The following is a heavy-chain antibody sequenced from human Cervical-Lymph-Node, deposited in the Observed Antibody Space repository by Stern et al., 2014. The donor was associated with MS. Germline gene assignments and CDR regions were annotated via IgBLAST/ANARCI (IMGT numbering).Heavy chain of an antibody. V-gene: IGHV2-5*02. Sequence: QITLKESGPTLVNPTQTLTLSCTFSGFSLSTSGVGVGRLRQPPGKEWEWLALIYWDDAKRSSTYLNSMLTTSKDTSKNQVVLTMTNMDPVDTATYYCAHRPPRRIAVADDAFDIWGQGTMVTVSS. CDR3: AHRPPRRIAVADDAFDI. CDR1: GFSLSTSGVG. D-gene: IGHD6-19*01. CDR2: IYWDDAK. J-gene: IGHJ3*02.